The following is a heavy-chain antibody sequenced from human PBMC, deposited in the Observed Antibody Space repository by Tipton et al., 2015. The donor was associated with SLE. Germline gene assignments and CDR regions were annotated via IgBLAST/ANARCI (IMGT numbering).Heavy chain of an antibody. CDR2: IYSGGST. J-gene: IGHJ3*02. CDR3: AKSPPWELGAFDI. D-gene: IGHD4-23*01. CDR1: GFTFDDYG. Sequence: SLRLSCAASGFTFDDYGMSWVRQAPGKGLEWVSVIYSGGSTYYADSVKGRFTISRDNSKNTLYLQMNSLRAEDTAVYYCAKSPPWELGAFDIWGQGTMVTVSS. V-gene: IGHV3-23*03.